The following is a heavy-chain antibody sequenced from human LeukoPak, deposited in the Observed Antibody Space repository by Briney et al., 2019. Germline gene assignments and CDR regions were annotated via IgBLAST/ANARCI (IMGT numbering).Heavy chain of an antibody. CDR1: GGSISSYY. Sequence: SETLSLTCTVSGGSISSYYWSWIRQPPGKGLEWIGYIYYSGNTNYNPSLTSRVTMSVDTSKNHFSLKLTSVTAADTAVYYCARRGSGYAFDIWGQGTMVTVSS. V-gene: IGHV4-59*12. D-gene: IGHD3-16*01. CDR2: IYYSGNT. CDR3: ARRGSGYAFDI. J-gene: IGHJ3*02.